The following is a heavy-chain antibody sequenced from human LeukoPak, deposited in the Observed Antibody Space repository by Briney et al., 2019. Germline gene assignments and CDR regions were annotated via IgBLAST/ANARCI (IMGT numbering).Heavy chain of an antibody. J-gene: IGHJ4*02. CDR1: GFTFSSYG. CDR2: ISYDGSNK. D-gene: IGHD1-7*01. CDR3: AKLSQNSPIDY. V-gene: IGHV3-30*18. Sequence: GRSLRLSCAASGFTFSSYGMPWVRQAPGKGLEWVAVISYDGSNKYYADSVKGRFTISRDNSKNTLYLQMNSLRAEDTAVYYCAKLSQNSPIDYWGQGTLVTVSS.